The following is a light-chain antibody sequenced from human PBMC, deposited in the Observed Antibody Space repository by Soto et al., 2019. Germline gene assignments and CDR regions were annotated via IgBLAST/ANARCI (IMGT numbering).Light chain of an antibody. J-gene: IGLJ1*01. CDR2: EVS. CDR1: SSDVGGYIY. V-gene: IGLV2-14*01. Sequence: QSALTQPASVSGSPGQSITISCTGTSSDVGGYIYVSWYQQHPGKAPKLMIYEVSNRPSGVSNRFPGSKSGNTASLTISGLQAEDEADYYCSSYSRSSFYVFGTGTKLTVL. CDR3: SSYSRSSFYV.